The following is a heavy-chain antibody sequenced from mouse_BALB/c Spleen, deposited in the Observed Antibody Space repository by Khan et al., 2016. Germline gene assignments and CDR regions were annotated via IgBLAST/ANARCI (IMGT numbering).Heavy chain of an antibody. V-gene: IGHV4-1*02. CDR1: GFDFSRYW. J-gene: IGHJ4*01. CDR2: INPDSSTI. CDR3: ARGRWYGAMDY. Sequence: EMQLQESGGGLVQPGGSLKLSCAASGFDFSRYWMSWVRQAPGKGLEWIGEINPDSSTINYTPSLKDKFIISRDNAKNTLYLQMSKVRSEDTALYYCARGRWYGAMDYWGQGTSVTVSS. D-gene: IGHD2-1*01.